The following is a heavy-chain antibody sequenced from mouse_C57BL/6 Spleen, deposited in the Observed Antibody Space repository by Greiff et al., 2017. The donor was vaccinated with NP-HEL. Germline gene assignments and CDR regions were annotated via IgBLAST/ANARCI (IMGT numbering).Heavy chain of an antibody. Sequence: VKLQESGAELARPGASVKLSCKASGYTFTSYGISWVKQRTGQGLEWIGEIYPRSGNTYYNEKFKGKATLTADKSSSTAYMELRSLTSEDSAVYFCARSPYDYDDDGRVFDYWGQGTTLTVSS. D-gene: IGHD2-4*01. CDR2: IYPRSGNT. J-gene: IGHJ2*01. CDR1: GYTFTSYG. V-gene: IGHV1-81*01. CDR3: ARSPYDYDDDGRVFDY.